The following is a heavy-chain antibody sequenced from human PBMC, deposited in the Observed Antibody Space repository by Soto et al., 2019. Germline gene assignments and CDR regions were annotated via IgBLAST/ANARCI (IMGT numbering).Heavy chain of an antibody. CDR2: MYYTGST. D-gene: IGHD3-3*01. V-gene: IGHV4-39*01. J-gene: IGHJ5*02. CDR3: ARRSRGVVNNWFDP. Sequence: SETLSLTCTVSGGSISGSTDFWGWIRQPPGKGLEWIGTMYYTGSTYYNPSLKGRVTMSVDTSKNQFSLKLTSVTAADTAVYYCARRSRGVVNNWFDPWGQGALVTVSS. CDR1: GGSISGSTDF.